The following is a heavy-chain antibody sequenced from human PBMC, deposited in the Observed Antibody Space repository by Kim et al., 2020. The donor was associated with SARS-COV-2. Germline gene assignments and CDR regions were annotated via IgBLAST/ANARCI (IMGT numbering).Heavy chain of an antibody. CDR3: ARQRGYVFDM. CDR1: GFTFSSSA. CDR2: VTGTGSKT. J-gene: IGHJ3*02. Sequence: GGSLRLSCAASGFTFSSSAMSWVRQAPGKGLEWVSRVTGTGSKTYYADSVRGRFTISRDNSKDALYVQMNSLRAEDTALYYCARQRGYVFDMWGQGTMVTVSS. D-gene: IGHD1-1*01. V-gene: IGHV3-23*01.